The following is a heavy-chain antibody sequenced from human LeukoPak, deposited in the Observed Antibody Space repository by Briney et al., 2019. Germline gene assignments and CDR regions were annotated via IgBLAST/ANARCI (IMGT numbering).Heavy chain of an antibody. CDR3: ARHRSGGSQDDAFDI. CDR2: INTDGSST. Sequence: GGSLRLSCAASGFTFSSYWMHWVRQAPGKGLVWVSRINTDGSSTSYADSVKGRFTISRQNAKNSLFLQMNSLRAEDTAVYYCARHRSGGSQDDAFDIWGQGTMVTVSS. CDR1: GFTFSSYW. D-gene: IGHD2-15*01. J-gene: IGHJ3*02. V-gene: IGHV3-74*01.